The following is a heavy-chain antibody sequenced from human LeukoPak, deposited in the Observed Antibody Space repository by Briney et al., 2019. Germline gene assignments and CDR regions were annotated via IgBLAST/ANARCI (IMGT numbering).Heavy chain of an antibody. V-gene: IGHV1-24*01. CDR1: GYTLTELS. J-gene: IGHJ4*02. Sequence: ASVKVSCKVSGYTLTELSMHWVRQAPGKGLEWMGGFDPEDGETIYAQEFQGRVTMTEDTSTDTAYMELSSLRSEDTAVYYCATLSGGYCSSTSCLHDYWGQGTLVTVSS. D-gene: IGHD2-2*01. CDR3: ATLSGGYCSSTSCLHDY. CDR2: FDPEDGET.